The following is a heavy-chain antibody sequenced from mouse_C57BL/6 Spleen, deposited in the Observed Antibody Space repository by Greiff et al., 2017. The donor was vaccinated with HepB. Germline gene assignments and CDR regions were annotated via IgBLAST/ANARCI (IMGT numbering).Heavy chain of an antibody. J-gene: IGHJ2*01. CDR3: AREGPIYYGYFDY. CDR1: GFTFSDYG. V-gene: IGHV5-17*01. CDR2: ISSGSSTI. Sequence: EVQLVESGGGLVKPGGSLKLSCAASGFTFSDYGMHWVRQAPEKGLEWVAYISSGSSTIYYADTVKGRFTISRDNAKNTLFLQMTSLRSEDTAMYYCAREGPIYYGYFDYWGQGTTLTVSS. D-gene: IGHD1-1*01.